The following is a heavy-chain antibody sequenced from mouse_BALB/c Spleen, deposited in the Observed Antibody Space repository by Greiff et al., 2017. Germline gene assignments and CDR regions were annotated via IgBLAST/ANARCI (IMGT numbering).Heavy chain of an antibody. CDR1: GYTFTSYW. Sequence: VQLQQSGTVLARPGASVKMSCKASGYTFTSYWMHWVKQRPGQGLEWIGAIYPGNSDTSYNQKFKGKAKLTAVTSTSTAYMELSSLTNEDSAVYYCHYYGSSYYAMDYWGQGTAGTGSS. D-gene: IGHD1-1*01. CDR3: HYYGSSYYAMDY. CDR2: IYPGNSDT. J-gene: IGHJ4*01. V-gene: IGHV1-5*01.